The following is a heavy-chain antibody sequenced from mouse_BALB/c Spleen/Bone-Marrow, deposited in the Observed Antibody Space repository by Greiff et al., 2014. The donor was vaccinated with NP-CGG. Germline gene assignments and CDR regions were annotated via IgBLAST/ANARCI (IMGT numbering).Heavy chain of an antibody. J-gene: IGHJ4*01. Sequence: QVQLQQSGAELARPGASVKMSCTASGYTFPSYTIHWVKQRAGQGLEWIGYINPSSGYANYNQNFKDKATLTADKSSSTAYMQLSSLTSEDSAVFYCARGGLRLPYAMDYWGQGTSVTVSS. CDR3: ARGGLRLPYAMDY. D-gene: IGHD1-2*01. CDR1: GYTFPSYT. V-gene: IGHV1-4*01. CDR2: INPSSGYA.